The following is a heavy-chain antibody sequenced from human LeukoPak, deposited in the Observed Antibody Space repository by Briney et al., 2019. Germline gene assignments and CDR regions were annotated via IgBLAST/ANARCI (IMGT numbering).Heavy chain of an antibody. J-gene: IGHJ4*02. V-gene: IGHV3-33*08. Sequence: PGRSLRLSCAASGFTFSNYGMHWVRQAPGKGLEWVAIIWYDGSNKYYADSVKGRFTISRDNSKNTLYLQMNSLRAEDTAVYYCARDRDVYSSRWNRNFAYWGQGTLVTVSA. CDR1: GFTFSNYG. CDR2: IWYDGSNK. CDR3: ARDRDVYSSRWNRNFAY. D-gene: IGHD6-13*01.